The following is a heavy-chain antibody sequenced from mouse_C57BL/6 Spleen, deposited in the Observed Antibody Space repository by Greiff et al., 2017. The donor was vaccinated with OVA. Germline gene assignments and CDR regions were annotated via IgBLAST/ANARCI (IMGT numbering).Heavy chain of an antibody. CDR2: INPSTGGT. Sequence: VQLQQSGPELVKPGASVKISCKASGYSFTGYCMNWVKQSPEKSLEWIGEINPSTGGTTYNQKFKAKATLTVDKSSSTAYMQLKSLTSEDSAVYYCARSWYDYDRGAMDYWGQGTSVTVSS. V-gene: IGHV1-42*01. CDR1: GYSFTGYC. J-gene: IGHJ4*01. D-gene: IGHD2-4*01. CDR3: ARSWYDYDRGAMDY.